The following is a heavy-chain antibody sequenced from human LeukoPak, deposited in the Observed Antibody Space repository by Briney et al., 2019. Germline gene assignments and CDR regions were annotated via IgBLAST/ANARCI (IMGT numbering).Heavy chain of an antibody. V-gene: IGHV3-74*01. CDR1: GFTFSSHW. Sequence: PGGSLRLSCAASGFTFSSHWMHWVRQVPGKGLEWVSRVSTDGTNTYYADSVKGRFIISIDNAKNTLYLQMSSLRLEDTALYYCVRGLAPYYGFFDDWGQGSFVTVSS. D-gene: IGHD3-10*01. CDR2: VSTDGTNT. J-gene: IGHJ4*02. CDR3: VRGLAPYYGFFDD.